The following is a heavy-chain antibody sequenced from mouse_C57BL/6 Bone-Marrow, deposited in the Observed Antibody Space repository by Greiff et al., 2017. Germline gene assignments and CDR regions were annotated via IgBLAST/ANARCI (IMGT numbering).Heavy chain of an antibody. V-gene: IGHV1-50*01. D-gene: IGHD2-2*01. CDR1: GYTFTSYW. CDR3: GGGGLPWYCDV. J-gene: IGHJ1*03. Sequence: QVQLQQPGAELVKPGASVKLSCKASGYTFTSYWMQWVKQRPGQGLEWIGEIDPSDGYTNYNQKFKGKATVTVDTSSSTAYMQLSSLTSEDSAVYYGGGGGLPWYCDVWGTGTTVTVSS. CDR2: IDPSDGYT.